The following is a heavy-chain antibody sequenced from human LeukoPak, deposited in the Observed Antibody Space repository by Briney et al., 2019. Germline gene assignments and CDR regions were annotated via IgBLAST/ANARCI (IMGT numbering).Heavy chain of an antibody. CDR1: GYSFTCFW. CDR3: ARHIGYSAWNPDY. J-gene: IGHJ4*02. Sequence: GESLKISCQASGYSFTCFWIGWVRQMPGKGLEWMGIIYPYDSETRYSPSFQGQVTISADKSISTAYLQWSSLKASDTAMYYCARHIGYSAWNPDYWGQGTLVTVSS. V-gene: IGHV5-51*01. CDR2: IYPYDSET. D-gene: IGHD5-18*01.